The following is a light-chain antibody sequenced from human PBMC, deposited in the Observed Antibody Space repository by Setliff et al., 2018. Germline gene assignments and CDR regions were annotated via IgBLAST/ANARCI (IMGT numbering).Light chain of an antibody. Sequence: QSVLTQPASVSGSPGQSITISCTGTSRDVGGNKYVSWYQHHPGKAPKLIIYDVTKRPSGVSSRFSGSKSGNTASLTISGLQAEDEADYFCSSYKNTNKNVFGTGTKVTVL. CDR3: SSYKNTNKNV. J-gene: IGLJ1*01. CDR1: SRDVGGNKY. V-gene: IGLV2-14*03. CDR2: DVT.